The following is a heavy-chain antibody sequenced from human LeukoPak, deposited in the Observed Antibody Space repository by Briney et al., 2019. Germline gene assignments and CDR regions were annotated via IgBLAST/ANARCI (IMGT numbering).Heavy chain of an antibody. D-gene: IGHD3-22*01. CDR1: AFTFSSYS. J-gene: IGHJ4*02. Sequence: GGSLRLSCAASAFTFSSYSLNWVRQAPGKGLEWVSSISTSSRHIYYADSVKGRFTISRDNAKNSLYLQMNSLRAEDTAVYYCARDYSPPHYYDSSGYFDDWGQGTLVTVSS. CDR3: ARDYSPPHYYDSSGYFDD. V-gene: IGHV3-21*01. CDR2: ISTSSRHI.